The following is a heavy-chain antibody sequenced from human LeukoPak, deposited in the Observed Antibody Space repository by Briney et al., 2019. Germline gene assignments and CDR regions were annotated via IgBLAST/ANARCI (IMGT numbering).Heavy chain of an antibody. Sequence: SVKVSCKASGGTFSSYAISWVRQAPGQGLEWMGRIIPIFGTANYAQKLQGRVTITTDESTSTAYMELSSLRSEDTAVYYCARVPDGYARGNRKSAFDIWGQGTMVTVSS. D-gene: IGHD5-24*01. CDR1: GGTFSSYA. CDR3: ARVPDGYARGNRKSAFDI. CDR2: IIPIFGTA. J-gene: IGHJ3*02. V-gene: IGHV1-69*05.